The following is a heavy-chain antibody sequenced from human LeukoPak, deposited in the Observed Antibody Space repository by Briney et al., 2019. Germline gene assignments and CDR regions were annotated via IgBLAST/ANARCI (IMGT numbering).Heavy chain of an antibody. V-gene: IGHV4-38-2*02. CDR2: VYHSGNT. CDR1: GYSISSGYY. D-gene: IGHD4-17*01. J-gene: IGHJ4*02. Sequence: SETLSLTCTVSGYSISSGYYWGWIRQPPGKGLEWIGTVYHSGNTYYNPSLKSRITISVDTSKNHFSLRLSSVTAADTAVYYCARGGYGDYYFDYWGQGTLVTVSS. CDR3: ARGGYGDYYFDY.